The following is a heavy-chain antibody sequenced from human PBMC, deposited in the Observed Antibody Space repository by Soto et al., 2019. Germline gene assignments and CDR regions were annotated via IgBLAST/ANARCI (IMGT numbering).Heavy chain of an antibody. Sequence: QVQLVQSGAEVKKPGSSVKVSCKASGGTFSSYTISWVRQAPGQGLEWMGRIIPILGIANYAQKFQGRVTITADKSTSTAYMELSSLRSEDTAVYYCASGSTRGIAAAGLDYWGQGTLVTVS. D-gene: IGHD6-13*01. CDR1: GGTFSSYT. V-gene: IGHV1-69*02. J-gene: IGHJ4*02. CDR2: IIPILGIA. CDR3: ASGSTRGIAAAGLDY.